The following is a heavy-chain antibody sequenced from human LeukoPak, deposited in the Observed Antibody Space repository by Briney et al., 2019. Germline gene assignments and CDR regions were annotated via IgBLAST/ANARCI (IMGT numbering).Heavy chain of an antibody. D-gene: IGHD4-17*01. Sequence: SETLSLTCTVSGGSISSYYWSWIRQPPGKGLEWIGYIYTSGSTNYNPSLKSRVTISVDTSKNQFSLKLSSVTAADTAVYYCARRAYGDSPGADDAFDIWGQGTMVTVSS. CDR2: IYTSGST. J-gene: IGHJ3*02. CDR1: GGSISSYY. CDR3: ARRAYGDSPGADDAFDI. V-gene: IGHV4-4*09.